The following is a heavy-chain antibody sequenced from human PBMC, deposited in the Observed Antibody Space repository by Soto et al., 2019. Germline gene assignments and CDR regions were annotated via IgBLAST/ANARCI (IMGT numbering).Heavy chain of an antibody. D-gene: IGHD3-22*01. CDR3: ARQIYDSDTGPNFQYYFDS. CDR2: IDPSDSQT. CDR1: GYSFAGYW. J-gene: IGHJ4*02. Sequence: GESLKISCKGSGYSFAGYWITWVRQRPGKGLEWMGRIDPSDSQTYYSPSFRGHVTISATKSITTVFLQWSSLRASDTAMYYCARQIYDSDTGPNFQYYFDSWGQGTAVTVSS. V-gene: IGHV5-10-1*01.